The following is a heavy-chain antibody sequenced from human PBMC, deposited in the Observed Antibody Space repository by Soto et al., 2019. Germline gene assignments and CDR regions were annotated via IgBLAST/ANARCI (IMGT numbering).Heavy chain of an antibody. CDR2: ISSSSSYI. CDR1: GFTFSNYA. J-gene: IGHJ6*03. Sequence: GGSLRLSCAASGFTFSNYAISWVRQAPGKGLEWVSFISSSSSYIYHADSVKGRFTISRDNAKNSLYLQMNSLRAEDTAVYYCARAKTLYCSGGSCYDRYDMDVWGKGTTVTVSS. V-gene: IGHV3-21*01. D-gene: IGHD2-15*01. CDR3: ARAKTLYCSGGSCYDRYDMDV.